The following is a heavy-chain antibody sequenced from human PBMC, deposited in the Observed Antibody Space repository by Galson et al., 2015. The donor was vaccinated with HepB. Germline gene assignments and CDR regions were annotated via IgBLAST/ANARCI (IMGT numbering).Heavy chain of an antibody. CDR3: ARTYYYDSSGYYNWYFDL. Sequence: PALVKPTQTLTLTCTFSGFSLSTSGVGVGWIRQPPGKALEWLALIYWNDDKRYSPSLKSRLTITKDTSKNQVVLTMTNMDPVDTATYYCARTYYYDSSGYYNWYFDLWGRGTLVTVSS. CDR1: GFSLSTSGVG. CDR2: IYWNDDK. J-gene: IGHJ2*01. V-gene: IGHV2-5*01. D-gene: IGHD3-22*01.